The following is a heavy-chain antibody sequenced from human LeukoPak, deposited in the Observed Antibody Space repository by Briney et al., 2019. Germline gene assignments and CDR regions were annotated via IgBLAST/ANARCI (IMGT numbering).Heavy chain of an antibody. J-gene: IGHJ4*02. V-gene: IGHV4-39*01. CDR3: ASAPLSYCSGGSCYFVRFDY. CDR2: IYYSGST. Sequence: KPSETLSLTCTVSGGSISSSSYYWGWIRQPPGKGLEWIGSIYYSGSTYYNPSLKSQVSISIDTSKNQFSLRLTSVTAADTAVYYCASAPLSYCSGGSCYFVRFDYWGQGTLVTVSS. CDR1: GGSISSSSYY. D-gene: IGHD2-15*01.